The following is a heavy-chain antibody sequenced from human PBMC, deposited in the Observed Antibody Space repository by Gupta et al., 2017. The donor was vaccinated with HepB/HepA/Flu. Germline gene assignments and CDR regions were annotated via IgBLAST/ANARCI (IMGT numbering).Heavy chain of an antibody. CDR2: LNSDGSTT. J-gene: IGHJ4*02. Sequence: EVQLVESGGGLVQPGGSLRLSCVASGFSFSNYWMHWVRQVPGKGLVWVSRLNSDGSTTTYADSVKGRFIISRDNAKNTLYLQMNSLRAEDTAVYHCVRYEGRGGGDYWGQGILVTVSS. CDR1: GFSFSNYW. CDR3: VRYEGRGGGDY. V-gene: IGHV3-74*01. D-gene: IGHD3-16*01.